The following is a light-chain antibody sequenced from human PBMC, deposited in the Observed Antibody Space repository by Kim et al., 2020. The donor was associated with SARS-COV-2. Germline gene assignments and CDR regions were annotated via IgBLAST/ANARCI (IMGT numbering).Light chain of an antibody. CDR1: QGVSSY. Sequence: SLSPGERAPLSCRARQGVSSYFACYQQKPGQAPRLLIYDASHRATGIPARFSGSGSGTDFTLTISSLEPEDFAVYYCQQRSNWPPLLTFGGGTKVDIK. V-gene: IGKV3-11*01. CDR2: DAS. CDR3: QQRSNWPPLLT. J-gene: IGKJ4*01.